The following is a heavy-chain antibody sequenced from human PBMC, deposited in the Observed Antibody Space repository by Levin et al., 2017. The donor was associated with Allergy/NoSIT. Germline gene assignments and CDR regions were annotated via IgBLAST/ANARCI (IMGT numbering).Heavy chain of an antibody. CDR3: ARHSGSAPYNWFDP. V-gene: IGHV4-61*01. J-gene: IGHJ5*02. CDR1: GGSVSSGSYY. D-gene: IGHD3-22*01. CDR2: IYYSGST. Sequence: SETLSLTCTVSGGSVSSGSYYWSWIRQPPGKGLEWIGYIYYSGSTNYNPSLKSRVTISVDTSKNQFSLKLSSVTAADTAVYYCARHSGSAPYNWFDPWGQGTLVTVSS.